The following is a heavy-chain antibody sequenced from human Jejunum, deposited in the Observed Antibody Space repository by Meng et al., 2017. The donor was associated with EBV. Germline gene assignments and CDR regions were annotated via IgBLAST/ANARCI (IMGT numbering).Heavy chain of an antibody. J-gene: IGHJ4*02. CDR1: GFTREYYG. D-gene: IGHD2-2*03. CDR3: VRDKRGAGYCHDY. Sequence: EVESAESGGGVARPGGSPGLSCVAFGFTREYYGRNWVCKVPGKGLEGVANINWDGRRTGYADSVKGRFTISRDNAKNSLYLQMNSLRAEDTALYHCVRDKRGAGYCHDYWGQGTLVTVSS. V-gene: IGHV3-20*01. CDR2: INWDGRRT.